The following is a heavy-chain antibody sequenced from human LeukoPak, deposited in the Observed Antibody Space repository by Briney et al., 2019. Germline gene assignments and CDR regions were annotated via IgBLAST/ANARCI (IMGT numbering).Heavy chain of an antibody. D-gene: IGHD2-21*02. CDR1: GFTVSSNY. CDR2: IYSGGST. V-gene: IGHV3-53*05. CDR3: AGPGGDRSFDF. J-gene: IGHJ5*01. Sequence: GGSLRLSCAASGFTVSSNYMSWVRQAPGKGLEWVSVIYSGGSTYYADSVKGRLTISRDNSKNTVYLQMNSLRVEDTALYYCAGPGGDRSFDFWGQGSLVTVSS.